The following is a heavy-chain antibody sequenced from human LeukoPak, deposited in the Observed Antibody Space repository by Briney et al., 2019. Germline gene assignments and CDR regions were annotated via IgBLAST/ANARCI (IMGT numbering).Heavy chain of an antibody. CDR3: VRDSRAAGSYYYGMDV. D-gene: IGHD6-13*01. Sequence: PGGSLRLSCAASGFTFSGYAMSWVRQAPGKGLAWVSVIYSGGSTYYADSVKGRFTISRDNSKNTLYLQMNSLRAEDTAVYYCVRDSRAAGSYYYGMDVWGQGTTVTVSS. CDR1: GFTFSGYA. V-gene: IGHV3-53*01. CDR2: IYSGGST. J-gene: IGHJ6*02.